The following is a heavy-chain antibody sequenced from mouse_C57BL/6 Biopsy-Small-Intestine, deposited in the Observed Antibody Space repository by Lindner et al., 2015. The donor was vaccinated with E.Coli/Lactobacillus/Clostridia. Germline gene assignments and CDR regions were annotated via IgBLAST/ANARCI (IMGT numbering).Heavy chain of an antibody. D-gene: IGHD2-10*01. V-gene: IGHV1-42*01. CDR1: GYSFTGYY. Sequence: VQLQESGPELVKPGASVEISCKASGYSFTGYYMNWVKQSPEKRLEWIGEINPISGGTAYNQKFKAKATLTVDKSSSAAYMQLKSPTSEDSAVYYCARSYYDNLDYWGQGTTLTVSS. CDR2: INPISGGT. CDR3: ARSYYDNLDY. J-gene: IGHJ2*01.